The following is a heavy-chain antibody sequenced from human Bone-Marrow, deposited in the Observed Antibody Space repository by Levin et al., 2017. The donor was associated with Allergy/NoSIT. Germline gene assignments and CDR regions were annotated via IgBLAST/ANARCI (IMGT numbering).Heavy chain of an antibody. CDR2: IIPIFGTA. D-gene: IGHD3-10*01. J-gene: IGHJ5*02. CDR1: GGTFSSYA. Sequence: SVKVSCKASGGTFSSYAISWVRQAPGQGLEWMGGIIPIFGTANYAQKFQGRVTITADESTSTAYMELSSLRSEDTAVYYCARDLSETEGRAVRFRRSGGYWFDPWGQGTLVTVSS. V-gene: IGHV1-69*13. CDR3: ARDLSETEGRAVRFRRSGGYWFDP.